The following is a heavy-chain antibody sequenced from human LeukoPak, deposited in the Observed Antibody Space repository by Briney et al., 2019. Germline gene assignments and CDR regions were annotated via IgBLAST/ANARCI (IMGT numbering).Heavy chain of an antibody. CDR2: INWNGGST. CDR1: GFTFDDYG. CDR3: ARDNEEWTTVTTGAPLDY. Sequence: GGSLRLSCAASGFTFDDYGMSWVRQAPGKGLEWVSGINWNGGSTGYADSVKGRFTISRDNSKNALYLQMNSLRAEDTAVYYCARDNEEWTTVTTGAPLDYWGQGTPVTVSS. D-gene: IGHD4-17*01. V-gene: IGHV3-20*04. J-gene: IGHJ4*02.